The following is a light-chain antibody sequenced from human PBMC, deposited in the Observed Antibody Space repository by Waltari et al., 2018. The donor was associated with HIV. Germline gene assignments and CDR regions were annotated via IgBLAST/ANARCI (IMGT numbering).Light chain of an antibody. CDR1: SSHIGAGYA. CDR3: QSYDSSLSVWV. V-gene: IGLV1-40*01. CDR2: GNS. J-gene: IGLJ3*02. Sequence: QSVLTPPPSVSGAPGQRVTIPCTGSSSHIGAGYAVHRYQPIPGTAPKLLIYGNSHRPSGVPDRFSGSKSGTSASLAITGLQAEDEADYYCQSYDSSLSVWVFGGGTKLIVL.